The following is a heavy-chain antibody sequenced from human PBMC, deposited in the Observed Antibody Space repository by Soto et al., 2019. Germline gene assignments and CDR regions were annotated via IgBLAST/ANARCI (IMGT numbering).Heavy chain of an antibody. V-gene: IGHV3-21*01. J-gene: IGHJ4*02. CDR2: ISSSSSYI. CDR1: GFTFSSYS. CDR3: ARVHPLDSSGWYRGAVDY. Sequence: GGSLRLSCAASGFTFSSYSMNWVRQAPGKGLEWVSSISSSSSYIYYADSVKGRFTISRDNAKNSLYLQMNSLRAEDTAVYYCARVHPLDSSGWYRGAVDYWGQGTLVTVSS. D-gene: IGHD6-19*01.